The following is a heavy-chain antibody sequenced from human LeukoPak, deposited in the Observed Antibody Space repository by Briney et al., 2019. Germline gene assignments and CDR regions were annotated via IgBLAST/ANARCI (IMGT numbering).Heavy chain of an antibody. CDR2: ISYDGSNK. Sequence: GSLRLSCAASGFTFSSYGMHWVRQAPGKGLEWVAVISYDGSNKYYADSVKGRFTISRDNSKNTLYLQMNSLRAEDTAVYYCAKHPPTTVTPYYFDYWGQGTLVTVSS. CDR1: GFTFSSYG. V-gene: IGHV3-30*18. D-gene: IGHD4-17*01. CDR3: AKHPPTTVTPYYFDY. J-gene: IGHJ4*02.